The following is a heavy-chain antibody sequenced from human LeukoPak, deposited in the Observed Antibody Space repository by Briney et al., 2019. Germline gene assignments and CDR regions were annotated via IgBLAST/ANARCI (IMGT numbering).Heavy chain of an antibody. CDR3: AGSVGNAFDI. V-gene: IGHV1-18*01. J-gene: IGHJ3*02. Sequence: ASVKVSCKASGYTFTTYGISWVRQAPGQGLEWMGWISAYNGNTNYAQKFQGRVTITTDESTSTAYVELSSLRSEDTAVYYCAGSVGNAFDIWGQGTMVTVSS. D-gene: IGHD6-25*01. CDR2: ISAYNGNT. CDR1: GYTFTTYG.